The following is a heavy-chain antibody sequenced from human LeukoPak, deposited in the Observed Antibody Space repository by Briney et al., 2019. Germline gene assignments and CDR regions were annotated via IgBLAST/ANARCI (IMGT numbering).Heavy chain of an antibody. V-gene: IGHV1-2*02. D-gene: IGHD2-2*01. CDR1: GYTFTGYY. Sequence: GASVKVSCKASGYTFTGYYMHWVRQAPGQGLEWMGWINPNSGGTNYAQKFQGRVTMTRDTSISTAYMELSRLRSDDTVVYYCARFRCSSTSCYGGFDYWGQGTLVTVSS. CDR3: ARFRCSSTSCYGGFDY. CDR2: INPNSGGT. J-gene: IGHJ4*02.